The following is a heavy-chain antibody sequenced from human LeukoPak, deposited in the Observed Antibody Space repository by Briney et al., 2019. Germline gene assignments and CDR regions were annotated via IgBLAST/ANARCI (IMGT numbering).Heavy chain of an antibody. CDR2: ISSDRRNK. V-gene: IGHV3-30*04. Sequence: PGGSLRLSCAASGFNFSSYAMHWVRQAPGKGLEWVAVISSDRRNKYHADSVRGRFTISRDYSKNTLYLQMNTLRAEDTAVYYCAKAIVGATYYYYYGMDVWGQGTTVTVSS. CDR3: AKAIVGATYYYYYGMDV. CDR1: GFNFSSYA. D-gene: IGHD1-26*01. J-gene: IGHJ6*02.